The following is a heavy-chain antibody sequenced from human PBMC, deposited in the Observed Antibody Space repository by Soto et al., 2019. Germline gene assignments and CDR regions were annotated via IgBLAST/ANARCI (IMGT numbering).Heavy chain of an antibody. CDR1: GFTFSSDS. V-gene: IGHV3-48*02. Sequence: GGSLSLSCAATGFTFSSDSMNWVRQAPGQGLEWFSYISSSSSTIYYADSVKGRFTISRDNAKNSLYLQMNSLRDEDTAVYYCARGGGIVVVPAARTYLPGMDVWGQGTTVTV. CDR2: ISSSSSTI. CDR3: ARGGGIVVVPAARTYLPGMDV. D-gene: IGHD2-2*01. J-gene: IGHJ6*02.